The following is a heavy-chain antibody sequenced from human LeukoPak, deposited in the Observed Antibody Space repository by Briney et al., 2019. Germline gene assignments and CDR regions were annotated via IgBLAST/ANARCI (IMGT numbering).Heavy chain of an antibody. CDR3: ARFQLMEYFDY. Sequence: GGSLRLSCAASGFTFSNAWMSWVRQAPGKGLEWVSVIYSGGSTYYADSVKGRFTISRDNSKNTLYLQMNSLRAEDTAVYYCARFQLMEYFDYWGQGTLVTVSS. D-gene: IGHD1-1*01. J-gene: IGHJ4*02. V-gene: IGHV3-66*01. CDR1: GFTFSNAW. CDR2: IYSGGST.